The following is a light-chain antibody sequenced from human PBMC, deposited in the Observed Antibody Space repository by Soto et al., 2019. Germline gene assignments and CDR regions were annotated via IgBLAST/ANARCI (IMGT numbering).Light chain of an antibody. CDR1: QSIDSW. CDR2: KAS. V-gene: IGKV1-5*03. Sequence: DIQMTQSPSTMSASVGDRVTITCRASQSIDSWLAWYQQKPGKAPKFLMYKASNLESGVPSRFSGSGSGTEFTLTISSLQPDDFATYYCQHYNSYPVTFGQGTKVDIK. CDR3: QHYNSYPVT. J-gene: IGKJ1*01.